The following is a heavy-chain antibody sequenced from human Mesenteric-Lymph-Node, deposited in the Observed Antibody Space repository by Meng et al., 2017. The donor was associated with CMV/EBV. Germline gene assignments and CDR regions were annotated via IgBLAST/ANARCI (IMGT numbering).Heavy chain of an antibody. J-gene: IGHJ4*02. CDR3: AKDLPPTSSGGGFFEY. Sequence: GESLKISCAASGFTFSNSGMHWVRQAPDKGLEWVAFIPYDGSNKFYADSVKGRFTISRDNSKNTLYLQMNSLRPEDTAVYYCAKDLPPTSSGGGFFEYWGQGTLVTVSS. D-gene: IGHD6-25*01. CDR1: GFTFSNSG. CDR2: IPYDGSNK. V-gene: IGHV3-30*02.